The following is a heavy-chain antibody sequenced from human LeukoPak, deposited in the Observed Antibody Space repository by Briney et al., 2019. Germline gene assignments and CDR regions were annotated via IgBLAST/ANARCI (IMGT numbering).Heavy chain of an antibody. CDR1: GFTFSSYG. CDR2: ISYDGSNK. CDR3: ARDPGYSYAQGFFDY. V-gene: IGHV3-30*03. J-gene: IGHJ4*02. Sequence: PGRSLRLSCAASGFTFSSYGMHWVRQAPGKGLEWVAVISYDGSNKYYADSVKGRFTISRDNSKNTLYLQMNSLRAEDTAVYYCARDPGYSYAQGFFDYWGQGTLVTVSS. D-gene: IGHD5-18*01.